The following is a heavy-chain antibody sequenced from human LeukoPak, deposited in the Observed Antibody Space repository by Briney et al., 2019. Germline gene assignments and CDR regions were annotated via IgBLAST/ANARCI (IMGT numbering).Heavy chain of an antibody. Sequence: VKVSCKASGGTFSSYAISWVRQAPGQGLEWMGGIIPIFGTANYAQKFQGRVTITADKSTSTAYMELSSLRSEDTAVYYCAREGGIARPPYLYYYIDVWGKGTTVTVSS. CDR1: GGTFSSYA. V-gene: IGHV1-69*13. CDR3: AREGGIARPPYLYYYIDV. CDR2: IIPIFGTA. D-gene: IGHD6-6*01. J-gene: IGHJ6*03.